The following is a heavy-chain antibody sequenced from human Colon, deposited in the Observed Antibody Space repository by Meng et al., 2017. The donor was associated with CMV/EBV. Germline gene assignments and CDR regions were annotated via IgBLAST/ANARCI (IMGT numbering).Heavy chain of an antibody. CDR1: GFTFSRYW. J-gene: IGHJ5*02. CDR2: ISTDGSST. V-gene: IGHV3-74*01. CDR3: VRDGVPKLESLLTNWFDP. Sequence: GESLKISCAASGFTFSRYWMHWVRQAPGKGLIWVSRISTDGSSTTYADSVKGRFTISRDNAKNTLYLQMNSLRAEDTAVYYCVRDGVPKLESLLTNWFDPWGQGTLVTVSS. D-gene: IGHD1-1*01.